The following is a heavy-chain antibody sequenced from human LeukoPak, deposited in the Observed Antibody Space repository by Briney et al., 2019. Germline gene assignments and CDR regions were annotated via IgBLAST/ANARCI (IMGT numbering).Heavy chain of an antibody. Sequence: SETLSLTCTVSGGSISSSSYYWGWIRQPPGTGLEWIGSIYYSGSTYYKPSLKSRVTISVDTSKNQFSLKLSSVTAADTAMFYCARGLGPGNWFDPWGQGTLVTVSS. CDR1: GGSISSSSYY. D-gene: IGHD3-10*01. V-gene: IGHV4-39*01. CDR2: IYYSGST. CDR3: ARGLGPGNWFDP. J-gene: IGHJ5*02.